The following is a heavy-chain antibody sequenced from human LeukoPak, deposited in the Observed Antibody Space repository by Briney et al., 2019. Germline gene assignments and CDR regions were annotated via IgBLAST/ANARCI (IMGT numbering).Heavy chain of an antibody. CDR1: GYTFTGYY. Sequence: ASVKVSCKASGYTFTGYYMHWVRQAPGQGLEWMGWINPNSGGTNYAQKFQGRVTMTRDTSISTAYMALSRLRSDDTAVYYCARGEYSSSAGFDYWGQGTLVTVSS. V-gene: IGHV1-2*02. CDR3: ARGEYSSSAGFDY. D-gene: IGHD6-6*01. J-gene: IGHJ4*02. CDR2: INPNSGGT.